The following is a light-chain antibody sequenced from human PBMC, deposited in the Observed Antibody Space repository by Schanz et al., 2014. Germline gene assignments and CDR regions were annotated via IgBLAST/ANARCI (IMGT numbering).Light chain of an antibody. V-gene: IGLV1-40*01. Sequence: QSVLTQPPSVSGAPGQRVTISCTGSSSNIGAGYDVHWYQHLPGTAPKLLIYGNNNRPSGVPDRFSVSKSGTSASLAITGLQAEDETHYYCQSYDSSLSGPVFGGGTKVTVL. CDR1: SSNIGAGYD. CDR2: GNN. J-gene: IGLJ2*01. CDR3: QSYDSSLSGPV.